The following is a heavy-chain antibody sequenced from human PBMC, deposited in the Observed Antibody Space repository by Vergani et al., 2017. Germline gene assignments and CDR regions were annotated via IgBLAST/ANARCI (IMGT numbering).Heavy chain of an antibody. D-gene: IGHD1-1*01. CDR1: GFTLGDYA. CDR2: IWSKPYGGTT. Sequence: EVQLVESGGGLVQPGRSLRLSCSGSGFTLGDYAMTWVRQAPGKGLEWVAFIWSKPYGGTTEYAASVKGRFTISRDDSKSYLYLQMNSLQTEDTALYYCVRVKGSNWNDHLYDIWGQGTLVTVSS. J-gene: IGHJ3*02. CDR3: VRVKGSNWNDHLYDI. V-gene: IGHV3-49*04.